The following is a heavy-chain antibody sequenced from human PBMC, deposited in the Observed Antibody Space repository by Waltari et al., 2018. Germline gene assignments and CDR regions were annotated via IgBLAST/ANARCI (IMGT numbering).Heavy chain of an antibody. D-gene: IGHD6-13*01. J-gene: IGHJ6*02. CDR3: AATAAGLYYYYGMDV. CDR1: GYTFTGYY. V-gene: IGHV1-2*02. CDR2: INPNSGGT. Sequence: QVQLVQSGAEVKKPEASVKVSCKASGYTFTGYYMHWVRQAPGQGLEWMGWINPNSGGTNYAQKFQGRVTMTRDTSISTAYMELSRLRSDDTAVYYCAATAAGLYYYYGMDVWGQGTTVTVSS.